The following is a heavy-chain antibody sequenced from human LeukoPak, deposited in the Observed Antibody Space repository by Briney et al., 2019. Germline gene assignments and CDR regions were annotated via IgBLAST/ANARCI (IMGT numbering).Heavy chain of an antibody. CDR1: GGSISSGGYY. CDR3: ARQITMVRGVIDY. CDR2: IYYSGST. Sequence: YPSQTLSLTCTVSGGSISSGGYYWSWIRQHPGKGLEWIGYIYYSGSTYYNPSLKSRVTISVDTSKNQFSLKLSSVTAADTAVYYCARQITMVRGVIDYWGQGTLVTVSS. D-gene: IGHD3-10*01. J-gene: IGHJ4*02. V-gene: IGHV4-31*03.